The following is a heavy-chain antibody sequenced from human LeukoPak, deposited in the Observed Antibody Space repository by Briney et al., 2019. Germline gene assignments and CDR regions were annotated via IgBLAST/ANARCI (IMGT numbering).Heavy chain of an antibody. J-gene: IGHJ4*02. CDR3: AARYCSSTSCYAGLDY. CDR1: GFTFSSYS. V-gene: IGHV3-21*01. CDR2: ISSSSSYI. D-gene: IGHD2-2*01. Sequence: TGGSLRLSCAASGFTFSSYSMNWVRQAPGKGLEWVSSISSSSSYIYYADSVKGRFTISRDNAKNSLYLQMNSLRAGDTAVYYCAARYCSSTSCYAGLDYWGQGTLVTVSS.